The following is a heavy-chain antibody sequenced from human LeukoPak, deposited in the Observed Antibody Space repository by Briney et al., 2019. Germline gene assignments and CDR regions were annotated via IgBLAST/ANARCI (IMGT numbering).Heavy chain of an antibody. CDR2: ISSSSTHI. J-gene: IGHJ6*02. CDR3: AKDMGYCSGGSCLWGDYYYYYGMDV. CDR1: GFTLSSYS. Sequence: GAPRLSCAASGFTLSSYSMNWVRQAPGKGLEWVSYISSSSTHIYYADSVKGRFTISRDDSKNTLYLQMNSLRAEDTAVYYCAKDMGYCSGGSCLWGDYYYYYGMDVWGQGTTVTVSS. D-gene: IGHD2-15*01. V-gene: IGHV3-21*04.